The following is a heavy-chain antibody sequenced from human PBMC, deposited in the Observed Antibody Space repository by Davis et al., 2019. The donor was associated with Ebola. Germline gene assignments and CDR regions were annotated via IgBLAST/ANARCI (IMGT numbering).Heavy chain of an antibody. CDR3: AREPTDSGYGGDAFDI. V-gene: IGHV1-46*01. CDR2: INPSGGST. D-gene: IGHD5-12*01. CDR1: GYTFTSYY. J-gene: IGHJ3*02. Sequence: ASVKVSCKASGYTFTSYYMHWVRQAPGQGLEWMGIINPSGGSTSYAQKFQGRVTMTRDTSTSTVYMELSSLRSEDTAVYYCAREPTDSGYGGDAFDIWGQGTMVTVSS.